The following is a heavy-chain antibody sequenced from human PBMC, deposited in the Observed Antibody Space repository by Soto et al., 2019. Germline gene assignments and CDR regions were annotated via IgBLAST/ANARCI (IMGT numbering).Heavy chain of an antibody. J-gene: IGHJ3*02. CDR2: ISYDGSNK. V-gene: IGHV3-30*18. D-gene: IGHD2-15*01. CDR3: AKILAGWVDAFDI. Sequence: GSLRLSCAASGFTFSSYGMHWVRQAPGKGLEWVAVISYDGSNKYYADSVKGRFTISRDNSKNTLYLQMNSLRAEDTAVYYCAKILAGWVDAFDIWGQGTMVTVSS. CDR1: GFTFSSYG.